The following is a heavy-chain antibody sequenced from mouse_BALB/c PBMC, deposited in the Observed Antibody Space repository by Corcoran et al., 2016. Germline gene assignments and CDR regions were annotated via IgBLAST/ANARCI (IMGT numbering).Heavy chain of an antibody. D-gene: IGHD2-12*01. CDR2: INPYNDGT. Sequence: EVQLPQSGPELVKPGASVKMSCKASGYTFTSYDMHWVKQTPGQGLEWIGYINPYNDGTKYNEKFKGKATLTSDKSSSTAYMELSSLTSEDSAVYYVSIGETTVYAMDYWGQGTSVTVSS. V-gene: IGHV1S136*01. J-gene: IGHJ4*01. CDR1: GYTFTSYD. CDR3: SIGETTVYAMDY.